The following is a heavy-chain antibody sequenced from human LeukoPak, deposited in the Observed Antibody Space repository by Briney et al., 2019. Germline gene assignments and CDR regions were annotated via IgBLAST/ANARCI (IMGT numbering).Heavy chain of an antibody. D-gene: IGHD2-21*02. Sequence: GGTLRLSCAASGFTFSSYGMHWLRQAPGKGLEWVAVIWYDGSNKYYAASVKGRFTISRDNSKNTLYLQMNSLRAEDTAVYYCARDILSAYCGGDCYPLNGMDVWGQGTTVTVSS. V-gene: IGHV3-33*01. J-gene: IGHJ6*02. CDR1: GFTFSSYG. CDR3: ARDILSAYCGGDCYPLNGMDV. CDR2: IWYDGSNK.